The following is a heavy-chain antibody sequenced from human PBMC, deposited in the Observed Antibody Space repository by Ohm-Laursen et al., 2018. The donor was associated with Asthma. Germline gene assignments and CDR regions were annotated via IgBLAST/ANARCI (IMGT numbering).Heavy chain of an antibody. CDR3: ARDGRPFWSGYYTTTYYYGMDV. Sequence: SLRLSCSASGFTFSNYGMHWVRQAPGKGLEWVAVISYDGSNKYYADSVKGRFTISRDNSKNTLYLQMNSLRAEDTAVYYCARDGRPFWSGYYTTTYYYGMDVWDQGTTVTVSS. J-gene: IGHJ6*02. D-gene: IGHD3-3*01. CDR1: GFTFSNYG. CDR2: ISYDGSNK. V-gene: IGHV3-30*03.